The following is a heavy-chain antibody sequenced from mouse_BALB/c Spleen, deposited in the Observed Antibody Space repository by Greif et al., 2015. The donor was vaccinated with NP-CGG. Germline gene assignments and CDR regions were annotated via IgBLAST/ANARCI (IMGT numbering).Heavy chain of an antibody. CDR1: GFTFSSYA. CDR2: ISSGGSYT. J-gene: IGHJ3*01. Sequence: EVKLVESGGGLVKPGGSLKLSCAASGFTFSSYAMSWVRQTPEKRLEWVATISSGGSYTYYPDSVKGRFTISRDNAKNTLYLQMSSLRSEDTAMYYCARQEVTGTFAYWGQGTLVTVSA. CDR3: ARQEVTGTFAY. V-gene: IGHV5-9-3*01. D-gene: IGHD4-1*01.